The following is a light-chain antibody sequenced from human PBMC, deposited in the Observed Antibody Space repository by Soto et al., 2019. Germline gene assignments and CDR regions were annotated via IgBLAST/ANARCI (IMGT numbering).Light chain of an antibody. V-gene: IGLV1-44*01. CDR3: AAWDDSLNGYVV. J-gene: IGLJ2*01. CDR1: SSNIGSND. CDR2: SNN. Sequence: QSVLTQPPSASGTPGQRVTISCSGSSSNIGSNDVNWYQQLPGTAPKLLIYSNNQQPSGVPDRFSGSKSGTSASLAISGLQSEDEADYYCAAWDDSLNGYVVFGGGTKLTVL.